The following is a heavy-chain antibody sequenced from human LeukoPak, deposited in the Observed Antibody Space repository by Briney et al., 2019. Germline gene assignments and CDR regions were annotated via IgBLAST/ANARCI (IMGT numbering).Heavy chain of an antibody. CDR1: GYTFTSYA. D-gene: IGHD6-13*01. V-gene: IGHV1-69*06. J-gene: IGHJ6*03. Sequence: ASVKVSCKASGYTFTSYAISWVRQAPGQGLEWMGGIIPIFGTANYAQKFQGRVTITADKSTSTAYMELSSLRSEDTAVYYCARHAAAAGTGYYYYYMDVWGKGTTVTVSS. CDR2: IIPIFGTA. CDR3: ARHAAAAGTGYYYYYMDV.